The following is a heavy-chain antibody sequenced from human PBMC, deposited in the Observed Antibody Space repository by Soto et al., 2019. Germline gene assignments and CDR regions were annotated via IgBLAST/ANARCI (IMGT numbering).Heavy chain of an antibody. CDR3: AKDLQQNYYDSPDAFDI. D-gene: IGHD3-22*01. CDR1: GFTFSSYA. J-gene: IGHJ3*02. CDR2: ISGSGGST. V-gene: IGHV3-23*01. Sequence: GGSLRLSCADSGFTFSSYAMSWVRQAPGEGLEWVSAISGSGGSTYYADSVKGRFTISRDNSKNTLYLQMNSLRAEDTAVYYCAKDLQQNYYDSPDAFDIWGQGTMVTV.